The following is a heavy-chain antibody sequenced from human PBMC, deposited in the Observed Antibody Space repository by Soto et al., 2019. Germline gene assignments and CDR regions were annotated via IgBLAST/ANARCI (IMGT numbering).Heavy chain of an antibody. D-gene: IGHD2-2*01. CDR1: GFSFSTCA. Sequence: EVQLLESGGTLVQPGGSPRLSCVASGFSFSTCAMSWVRQAPGKGLEWVSGISASGGRTYFADSVKGRFTVSRDNSNNTLFLQLNRLRDDDTAVYYCAKASYATPTAQGQLDHWGQGTLVTVSS. J-gene: IGHJ4*02. CDR3: AKASYATPTAQGQLDH. CDR2: ISASGGRT. V-gene: IGHV3-23*01.